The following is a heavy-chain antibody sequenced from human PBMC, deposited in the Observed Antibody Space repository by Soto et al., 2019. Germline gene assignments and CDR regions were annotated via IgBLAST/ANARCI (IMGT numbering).Heavy chain of an antibody. CDR2: IYPGDSDT. V-gene: IGHV5-51*01. D-gene: IGHD6-6*01. CDR3: AKLEYSSSSGYYYYYMDV. J-gene: IGHJ6*03. Sequence: GESLKISCKGSGYSFTSYWIGWVRQMPGKGLEWMGIIYPGDSDTRYSPSFQGQVTISADKSISTAYLQWSSLKASDTAMYYCAKLEYSSSSGYYYYYMDVWGKGTTVTVSS. CDR1: GYSFTSYW.